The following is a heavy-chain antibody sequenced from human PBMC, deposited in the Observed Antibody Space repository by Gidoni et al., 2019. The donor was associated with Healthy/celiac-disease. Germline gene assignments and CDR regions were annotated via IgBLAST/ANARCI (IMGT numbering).Heavy chain of an antibody. Sequence: QPAGKGLEWIGRIYTSGSTNYNPSLKSRVTISVDTSKNQFSLKLSSVTAADTAVYYCARDGRENWFDPWGQGTLVTVSS. CDR3: ARDGRENWFDP. CDR2: IYTSGST. V-gene: IGHV4-61*02. J-gene: IGHJ5*02.